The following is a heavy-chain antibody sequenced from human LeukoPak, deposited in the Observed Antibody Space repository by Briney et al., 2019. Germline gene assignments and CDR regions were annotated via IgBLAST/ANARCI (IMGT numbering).Heavy chain of an antibody. Sequence: GGSLRLSCAASGFTVSGNYMSWVRQAPGKGLEWVSVIYSGGSTYYVDSVTVRFTISRDNSKNTLYLQMNSLRTEDTAVYYCARALYYGSGAYYYYYMDVWGKGTTVTVSS. D-gene: IGHD3-10*01. CDR2: IYSGGST. CDR1: GFTVSGNY. CDR3: ARALYYGSGAYYYYYMDV. J-gene: IGHJ6*03. V-gene: IGHV3-66*02.